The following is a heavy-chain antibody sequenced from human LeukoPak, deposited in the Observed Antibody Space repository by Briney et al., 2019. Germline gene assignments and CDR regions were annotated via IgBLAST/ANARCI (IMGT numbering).Heavy chain of an antibody. D-gene: IGHD6-13*01. CDR1: GGSISSSSYY. V-gene: IGHV4-39*01. CDR3: ARHRSAAAGYFDAFDI. CDR2: IYYSGST. Sequence: SETLSLTCTVSGGSISSSSYYWGWIRQPPGKGLEWIGSIYYSGSTYYNPSLKSRFTISVDTSKNQFSLKLSSVTAADTAVYYCARHRSAAAGYFDAFDIWGQGTMVTVSS. J-gene: IGHJ3*02.